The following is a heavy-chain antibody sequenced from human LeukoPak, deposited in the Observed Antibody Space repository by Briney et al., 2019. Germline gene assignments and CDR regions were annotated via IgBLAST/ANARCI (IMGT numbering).Heavy chain of an antibody. J-gene: IGHJ6*02. CDR2: IIPIFATA. CDR3: ARDPAGSGYFYGMDV. D-gene: IGHD3-3*01. CDR1: GGTFSSDA. Sequence: SVKVSCKASGGTFSSDANSRVRQAPGQGLERMGGIIPIFATAIYAQKLQSRVTITADETTSTAYMELSSLRSEDPAVYYCARDPAGSGYFYGMDVWGQGTTVTVSS. V-gene: IGHV1-69*13.